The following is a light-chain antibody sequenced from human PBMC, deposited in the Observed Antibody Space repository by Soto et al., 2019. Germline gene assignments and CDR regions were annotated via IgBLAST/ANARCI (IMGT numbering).Light chain of an antibody. CDR1: QTIHSW. CDR3: QQYNSYSYT. J-gene: IGKJ2*01. CDR2: KAS. V-gene: IGKV1-5*03. Sequence: DIQMTQSPSTLSASAGDRVTITCRASQTIHSWLAWYQHKPGKAPKLLIYKASSLESGVPSRFSGSGSGTEFTLTISSLQPDDFATYYCQQYNSYSYTFGQGTMVDSK.